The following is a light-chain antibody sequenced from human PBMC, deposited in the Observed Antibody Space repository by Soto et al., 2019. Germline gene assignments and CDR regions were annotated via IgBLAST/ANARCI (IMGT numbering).Light chain of an antibody. CDR3: QPYGSSPPWT. J-gene: IGKJ1*01. Sequence: EIVLTQSPGTLSLSPGERATLSCRASQSVSSSFLAWYQQKPGQAPWLLIYGASIRATGIPDRFSGSGSGTEFNLTISRLEPEAFAVYSCQPYGSSPPWTFGQGTKVEIK. CDR2: GAS. CDR1: QSVSSSF. V-gene: IGKV3-20*01.